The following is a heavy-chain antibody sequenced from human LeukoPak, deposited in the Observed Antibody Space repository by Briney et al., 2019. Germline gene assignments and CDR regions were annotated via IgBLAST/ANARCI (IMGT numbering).Heavy chain of an antibody. D-gene: IGHD2-2*01. CDR1: GFTFSSYS. CDR3: ARALVVVPAADY. CDR2: ISSSSSYI. Sequence: NPGGSLRLSCAASGFTFSSYSMNWVRQAPGKGLEWVSSISSSSSYIYYADSVKGRFTISRDNAKNSLYLQMNSLRAEDTAVYYCARALVVVPAADYWGQGTLVTVSS. J-gene: IGHJ4*02. V-gene: IGHV3-21*01.